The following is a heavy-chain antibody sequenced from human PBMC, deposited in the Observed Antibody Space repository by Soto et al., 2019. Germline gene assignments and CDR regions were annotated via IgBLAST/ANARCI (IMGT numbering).Heavy chain of an antibody. CDR1: GFTFSTHS. CDR3: ATFPNYYGG. J-gene: IGHJ4*02. V-gene: IGHV3-21*06. Sequence: EVQLVESGGGLVKPGGSLRLSCAASGFTFSTHSMNWVRQAPGKGPEWVSSINDKSNYIFYADSVKGRFIISRDNAKNSLYLQMNSLRDDDTAVYYCATFPNYYGGWGQGTLVTVSA. CDR2: INDKSNYI.